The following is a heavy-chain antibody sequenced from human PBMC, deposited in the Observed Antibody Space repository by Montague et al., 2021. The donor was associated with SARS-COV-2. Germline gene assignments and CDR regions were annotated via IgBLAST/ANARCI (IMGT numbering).Heavy chain of an antibody. CDR2: IQADGTT. CDR1: GGSISSGGHY. Sequence: TLSLTCTVSGGSISSGGHYWTWVRRPAGKGLEWIGHIQADGTTNYKSSLRSRLTFSVDTSKNLFSLTLRSLTATDTAIYYCARHRPESCKISPGLAGLLATVGCSACGMDVWGQGTAVTVSS. V-gene: IGHV4-61*09. D-gene: IGHD3/OR15-3a*01. J-gene: IGHJ6*02. CDR3: ARHRPESCKISPGLAGLLATVGCSACGMDV.